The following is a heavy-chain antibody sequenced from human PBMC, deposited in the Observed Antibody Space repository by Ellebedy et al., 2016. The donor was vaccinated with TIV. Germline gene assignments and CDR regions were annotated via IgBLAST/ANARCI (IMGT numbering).Heavy chain of an antibody. CDR1: GYTFTSYV. Sequence: AASVKVSCKASGYTFTSYVISWVRQAPGQGLEWMGGISAYNGNTNYAQKLQGRVTMTTDTSTSTAYMELRSQRSADTAVYYCARGGPPRYSDSSGAPEYFQHWGQGTLVTVSS. J-gene: IGHJ1*01. D-gene: IGHD3-22*01. V-gene: IGHV1-18*01. CDR3: ARGGPPRYSDSSGAPEYFQH. CDR2: ISAYNGNT.